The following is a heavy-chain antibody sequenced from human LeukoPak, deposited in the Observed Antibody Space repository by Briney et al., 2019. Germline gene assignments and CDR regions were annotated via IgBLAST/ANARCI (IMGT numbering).Heavy chain of an antibody. CDR3: ARAMIVVSGSDY. D-gene: IGHD3-22*01. V-gene: IGHV1-18*01. Sequence: GASVKVSCKASGYSFTSNVISWVRQAPGQGLEWMGWISAYSGNTNYAQKLQGRVTMTTDTSTSTAYMELRSLRSDDTAVYYCARAMIVVSGSDYWGQGTLVTVSS. J-gene: IGHJ4*02. CDR2: ISAYSGNT. CDR1: GYSFTSNV.